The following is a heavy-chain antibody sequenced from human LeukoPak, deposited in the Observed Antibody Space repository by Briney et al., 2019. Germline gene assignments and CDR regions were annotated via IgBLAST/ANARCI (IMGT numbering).Heavy chain of an antibody. Sequence: SETLSLTCAVYGGSFSGYYWSWIRQPPGKGLEWIGEINHSGSTNYNPSLKSRVTISVDTSKTQCSLKLSSVTAADTAVYYCARIKDSSGYYNGDYWGQGTLVTVSS. CDR3: ARIKDSSGYYNGDY. V-gene: IGHV4-34*01. J-gene: IGHJ4*02. CDR1: GGSFSGYY. D-gene: IGHD3-22*01. CDR2: INHSGST.